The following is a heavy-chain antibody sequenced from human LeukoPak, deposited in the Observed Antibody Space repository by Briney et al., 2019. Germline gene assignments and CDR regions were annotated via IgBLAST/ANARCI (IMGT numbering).Heavy chain of an antibody. CDR2: FHPEDGET. J-gene: IGHJ5*02. Sequence: ASVKVSCKVSGYTVTELSMHWVRQSPGKGLEWMGGFHPEDGETIYAQKFQGRVTMTEDTSTDTAYMELSSLRSEDTAVYYCARTQQLVLRSPLDPWGQGTLVTVSS. CDR3: ARTQQLVLRSPLDP. V-gene: IGHV1-24*01. CDR1: GYTVTELS. D-gene: IGHD6-13*01.